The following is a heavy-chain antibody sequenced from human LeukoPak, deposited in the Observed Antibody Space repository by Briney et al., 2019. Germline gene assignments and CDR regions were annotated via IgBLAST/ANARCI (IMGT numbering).Heavy chain of an antibody. V-gene: IGHV4-59*01. D-gene: IGHD3-10*01. Sequence: SETLSLTCTVSGGSISSYYWSWIRQPPGKGLEWIGYIYYSGSTNYNPSLKSRVTISVDTSKNQFSLKLTSVTAADTAVYYCARENSLYASGSYQPFDPWGQGTLVTVSS. CDR1: GGSISSYY. J-gene: IGHJ5*02. CDR2: IYYSGST. CDR3: ARENSLYASGSYQPFDP.